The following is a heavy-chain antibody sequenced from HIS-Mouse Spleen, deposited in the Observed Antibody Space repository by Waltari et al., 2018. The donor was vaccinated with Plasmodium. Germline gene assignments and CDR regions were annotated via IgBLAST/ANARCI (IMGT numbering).Heavy chain of an antibody. CDR3: ASSWYWYFDL. CDR2: KKQDGSEK. V-gene: IGHV3-7*01. D-gene: IGHD6-13*01. CDR1: GFTFSSYW. J-gene: IGHJ2*01. Sequence: EVQLVESGGGLVQPGGSLRLSCAASGFTFSSYWMSWVRQGPGKGLGGVANKKQDGSEKYYVDSVKGRFTISRDNAKNSLYLQMNSLRAEDTAVYYCASSWYWYFDLWGRGTLVTVSS.